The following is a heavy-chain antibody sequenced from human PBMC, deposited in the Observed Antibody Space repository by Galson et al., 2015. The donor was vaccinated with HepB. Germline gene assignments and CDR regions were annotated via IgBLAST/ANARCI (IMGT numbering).Heavy chain of an antibody. CDR2: INPNNGGT. D-gene: IGHD5-24*01. CDR3: ARGEMATTYYFDS. J-gene: IGHJ4*02. CDR1: GYTFTGYY. Sequence: SVKVSCKAPGYTFTGYYMHWVRQAPGQGLEWMGRINPNNGGTDYAQNFQGRVTVTRDTSITTAYMELSRLRSDDTAVYYCARGEMATTYYFDSWGQGTLVTVSS. V-gene: IGHV1-2*06.